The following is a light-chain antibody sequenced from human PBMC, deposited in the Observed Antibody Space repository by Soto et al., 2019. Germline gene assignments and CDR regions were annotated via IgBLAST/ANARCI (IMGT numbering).Light chain of an antibody. CDR2: VAS. Sequence: VLKNSPGTLSLSQGEKATLSCRASQSVSSNYLAWYQQKPGQAPRLLIYVASSRATGIPDRFSGSGSGTDFTLTISALEPEDFAVYYCQQYVNSLLTFCGGTKVDIK. CDR3: QQYVNSLLT. J-gene: IGKJ4*01. CDR1: QSVSSNY. V-gene: IGKV3-20*01.